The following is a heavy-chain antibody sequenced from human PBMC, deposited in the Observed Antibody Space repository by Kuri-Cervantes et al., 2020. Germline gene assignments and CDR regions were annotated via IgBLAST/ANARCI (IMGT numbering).Heavy chain of an antibody. D-gene: IGHD6-19*01. CDR2: FDPEDGET. CDR3: ATGAVAGTYYHYGMDV. Sequence: ASVKVSCKVSGYTLTELSMHWVRQAPGKGLEWMGGFDPEDGETIYAQKFQGRVTMTEDTSTDTAYMELSSLRSEDTAVYYCATGAVAGTYYHYGMDVWGQGTTVTVSS. CDR1: GYTLTELS. V-gene: IGHV1-24*01. J-gene: IGHJ6*02.